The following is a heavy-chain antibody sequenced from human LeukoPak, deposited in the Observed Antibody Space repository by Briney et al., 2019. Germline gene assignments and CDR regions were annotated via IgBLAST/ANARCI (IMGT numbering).Heavy chain of an antibody. CDR1: GYSISSGYY. J-gene: IGHJ4*02. CDR2: IYHSGST. CDR3: ARYGSGSFDFDY. D-gene: IGHD3-10*01. Sequence: SETLSLTCTVSGYSISSGYYWGWIRQPPGKGLEWIGSIYHSGSTYYNPSLKSRVTISVDTSKNQFSLKLSSVTAADTAVYYCARYGSGSFDFDYWGQGTLVTVSS. V-gene: IGHV4-38-2*02.